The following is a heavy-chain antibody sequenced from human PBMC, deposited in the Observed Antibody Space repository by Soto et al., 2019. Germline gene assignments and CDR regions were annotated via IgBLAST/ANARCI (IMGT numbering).Heavy chain of an antibody. CDR1: GYTFTSYD. CDR2: MNPNSGNT. V-gene: IGHV1-8*01. CDR3: ATEREWLRPNYYYYGMDV. Sequence: ASLKVSCKASGYTFTSYDINCVRQATGQGLVWMGWMNPNSGNTGYAQKFQGGVTMTSNTSISTAYMELSSLRSEDTAVYYCATEREWLRPNYYYYGMDVWGQGTTVTVSS. J-gene: IGHJ6*02. D-gene: IGHD5-12*01.